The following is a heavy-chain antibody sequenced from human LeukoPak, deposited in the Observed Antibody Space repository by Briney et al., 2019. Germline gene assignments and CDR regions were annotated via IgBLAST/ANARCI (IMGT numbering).Heavy chain of an antibody. Sequence: GAPLQICGEAGGPICSNYWSWGGRQLGGEGVGGVGVIYSGESDARSSPSFQGQVTISADKSITTAYLQWSSLKASDTAMYYCATSDYYDSSGPYWGFDYWGQGTLVTVSS. CDR3: ATSDYYDSSGPYWGFDY. CDR1: GPICSNYW. D-gene: IGHD3-22*01. J-gene: IGHJ4*02. V-gene: IGHV5-51*03. CDR2: IYSGESDA.